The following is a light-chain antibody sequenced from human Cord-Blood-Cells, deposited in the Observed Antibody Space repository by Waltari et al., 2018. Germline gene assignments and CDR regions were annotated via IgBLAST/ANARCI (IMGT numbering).Light chain of an antibody. CDR1: SCDGGSYNL. V-gene: IGLV2-23*01. CDR3: CSYAGSSWV. Sequence: QSALPQSASVSGSPGQSITIHCTGTSCDGGSYNLVSWYKQHPGKAPKLMIYAGSKRPSGVSNRVSGSKSGNTASLTISGLQAEDEADYYCCSYAGSSWVFGGGTKLTVL. J-gene: IGLJ3*02. CDR2: AGS.